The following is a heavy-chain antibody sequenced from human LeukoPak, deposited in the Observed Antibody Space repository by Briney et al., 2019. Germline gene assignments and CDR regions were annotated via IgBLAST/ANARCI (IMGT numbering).Heavy chain of an antibody. CDR3: ASVRRKAEQQLVSLYYYGMDV. CDR2: ISGSGYST. V-gene: IGHV3-23*01. Sequence: GGSLRLSCAASGFTFSSYAMSWVRQAPGKGLEWVSVISGSGYSTYYADSVKGRFTISRDNSKNTLYLQMNSLRAEDTAVYYCASVRRKAEQQLVSLYYYGMDVWGQGTTVTVSS. CDR1: GFTFSSYA. D-gene: IGHD6-13*01. J-gene: IGHJ6*02.